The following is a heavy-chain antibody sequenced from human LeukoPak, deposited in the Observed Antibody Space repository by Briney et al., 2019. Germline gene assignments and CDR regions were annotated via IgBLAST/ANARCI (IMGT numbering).Heavy chain of an antibody. D-gene: IGHD1/OR15-1a*01. V-gene: IGHV1-69*05. CDR3: ATGTEGNWFDP. CDR2: IIPIFGTA. Sequence: ASVKVSCKAFGGTFSSYAISWVRQAPGQGLEWMGGIIPIFGTANYAQKFQGRVTITTDESTSKAYMELSSLRSEDTAVYYCATGTEGNWFDPWGQGTLVTVSS. CDR1: GGTFSSYA. J-gene: IGHJ5*02.